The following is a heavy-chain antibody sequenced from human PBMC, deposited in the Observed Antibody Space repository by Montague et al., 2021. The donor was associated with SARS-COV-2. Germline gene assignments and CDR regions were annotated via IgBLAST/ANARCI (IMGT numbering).Heavy chain of an antibody. Sequence: SLRLSCAASGFTFSSYSMNWVRQAPGKGLEWISYINSSTNMIYYADSVKGRFTISRDNARSYLYLQMNSLRVDDTAVYYCAKDLVLRSDRPDAFDVWGQGTVVTVSS. CDR3: AKDLVLRSDRPDAFDV. D-gene: IGHD6-6*01. J-gene: IGHJ3*01. CDR1: GFTFSSYS. CDR2: INSSTNMI. V-gene: IGHV3-48*04.